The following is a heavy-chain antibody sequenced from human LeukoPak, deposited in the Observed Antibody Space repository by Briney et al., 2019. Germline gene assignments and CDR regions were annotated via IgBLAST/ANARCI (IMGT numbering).Heavy chain of an antibody. Sequence: PGGSLRLSCAASGSTFSSYSMNWVRQAPGKGLEWVSYISSSSSTIYYADSVKGRFTISRDNAKNSLYLQMNSLRAEDTAVYYCARGKVAANFDYWGRGTLVTVSS. D-gene: IGHD2-15*01. V-gene: IGHV3-48*01. J-gene: IGHJ4*02. CDR2: ISSSSSTI. CDR3: ARGKVAANFDY. CDR1: GSTFSSYS.